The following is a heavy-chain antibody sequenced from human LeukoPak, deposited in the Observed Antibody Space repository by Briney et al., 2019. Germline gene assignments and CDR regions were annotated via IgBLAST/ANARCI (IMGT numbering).Heavy chain of an antibody. J-gene: IGHJ6*03. V-gene: IGHV1-18*01. CDR2: ISAYNGNT. CDR1: GYTFTSNG. Sequence: ASVKVSCKASGYTFTSNGISWVRQAPGQGLEWMGWISAYNGNTNYAQKLQGRVTMTTDTSTSTAYMELRSLRSEDTAVYYCARDQVGKYCSSTSCHWYMDVWGKGTTVTVSS. D-gene: IGHD2-2*01. CDR3: ARDQVGKYCSSTSCHWYMDV.